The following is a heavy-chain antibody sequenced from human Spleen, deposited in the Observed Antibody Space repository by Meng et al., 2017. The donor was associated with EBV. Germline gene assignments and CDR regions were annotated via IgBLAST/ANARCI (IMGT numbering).Heavy chain of an antibody. V-gene: IGHV4-39*01. Sequence: EMAPGEVKPSGALPRPCIVCCGPIRCFYCWGGIRQPAGRGLEWIGSVHYIGSTYYSQSLKSRITVSVDTSKNQFSLRLTSVTAADTAVYYCARPFPSIVSPRLDPFGDWGQGTLVTVSS. D-gene: IGHD5/OR15-5a*01. J-gene: IGHJ4*02. CDR2: VHYIGST. CDR3: ARPFPSIVSPRLDPFGD. CDR1: CGPIRCFYC.